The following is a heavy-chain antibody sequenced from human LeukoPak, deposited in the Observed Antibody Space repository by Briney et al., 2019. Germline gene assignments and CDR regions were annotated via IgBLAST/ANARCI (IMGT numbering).Heavy chain of an antibody. Sequence: GRSLRLSCAASGFTFSSYGMHWVRQAPGKGLEWVAVIWYDGSNKYYADSVKGRFTISRDNSKNTLYLQMNSLRAEDTAVYYCASVTMSDAFDIWGQGTMVTVSS. V-gene: IGHV3-33*01. J-gene: IGHJ3*02. CDR3: ASVTMSDAFDI. D-gene: IGHD3-22*01. CDR2: IWYDGSNK. CDR1: GFTFSSYG.